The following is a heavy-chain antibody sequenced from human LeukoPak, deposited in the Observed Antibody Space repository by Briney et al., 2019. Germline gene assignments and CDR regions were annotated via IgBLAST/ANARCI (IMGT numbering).Heavy chain of an antibody. CDR3: ATLERWIAVAGTPFDY. CDR2: IRSDGSNT. J-gene: IGHJ4*02. CDR1: GFTFSSYS. D-gene: IGHD6-19*01. Sequence: GGSLRLSCAASGFTFSSYSMNWVRQAPGKGLEWVAFIRSDGSNTYYADSVKGRITISRDNSKNTLYLQMNSLRGEDTAVYYCATLERWIAVAGTPFDYWGQGTLVTVSS. V-gene: IGHV3-30*02.